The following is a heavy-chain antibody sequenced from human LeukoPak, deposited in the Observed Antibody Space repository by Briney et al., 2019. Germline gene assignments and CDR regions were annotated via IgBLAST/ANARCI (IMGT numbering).Heavy chain of an antibody. Sequence: GGSLRLSCVATGFTFSSSWMSWVRQTPGKGLEWVAYIKQDGSEQHYVDSVKGRFTISRDNAKNSLYLQMNSLRVEDTAVYYCARANYNDWGLFDYWGQGTLVTVSS. J-gene: IGHJ4*02. CDR1: GFTFSSSW. CDR3: ARANYNDWGLFDY. CDR2: IKQDGSEQ. V-gene: IGHV3-7*01. D-gene: IGHD3-10*01.